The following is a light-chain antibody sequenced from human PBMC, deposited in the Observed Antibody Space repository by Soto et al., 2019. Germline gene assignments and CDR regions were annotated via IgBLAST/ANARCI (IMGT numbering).Light chain of an antibody. J-gene: IGLJ1*01. CDR3: SSYTRSSTYV. V-gene: IGLV2-14*01. CDR1: SSDVGGYIF. Sequence: QSVLTQPASVSGSPGQSITISCTGTSSDVGGYIFVSWYQQHPSKAPKLIIYEVSNRPSGVSNRFSGSKSGNTASLTISGLQAEDEADYYCSSYTRSSTYVFGSGTKLIVL. CDR2: EVS.